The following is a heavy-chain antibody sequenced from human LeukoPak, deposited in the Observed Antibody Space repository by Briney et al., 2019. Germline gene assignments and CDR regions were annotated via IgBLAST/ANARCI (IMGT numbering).Heavy chain of an antibody. CDR3: ARNSSGLYGYFDL. Sequence: GASVKVSCNSAGYIFTSHGLSWVRQAPGQGLEWMGWINIYKGNTNYAQKFQGRVTMTTDTSTSTAYMELRSLRSDDTAVYYCARNSSGLYGYFDLWGRGTGSTVSS. J-gene: IGHJ2*01. V-gene: IGHV1-18*01. CDR1: GYIFTSHG. D-gene: IGHD6-25*01. CDR2: INIYKGNT.